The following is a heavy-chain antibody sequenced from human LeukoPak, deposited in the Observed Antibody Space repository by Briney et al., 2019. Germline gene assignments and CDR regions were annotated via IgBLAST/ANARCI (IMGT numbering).Heavy chain of an antibody. CDR3: ARDSGYYGSANYFDY. Sequence: GGSLRLSCAASGFTFSSYGMLWVRQAPGKGLEWVAVIWYDGSNKYYADSVKGRFTISRDNSKNTLDLQMHSLRAEDTAVYYCARDSGYYGSANYFDYWGQGTLVTVSS. J-gene: IGHJ4*02. V-gene: IGHV3-33*01. D-gene: IGHD3-10*01. CDR1: GFTFSSYG. CDR2: IWYDGSNK.